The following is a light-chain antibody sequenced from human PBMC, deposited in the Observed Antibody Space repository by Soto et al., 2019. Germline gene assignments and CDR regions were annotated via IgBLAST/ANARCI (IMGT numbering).Light chain of an antibody. CDR2: EVS. Sequence: VMTQTPLSLSVAPGQPASISCKSSQSLLHITGETFLFWYLQNPGQSPQLLIYEVSTRVSGVPESFSGSGSGSDFTLEISRVETDDVGIYYGMQSTQLPPTFGQGTRLGIE. V-gene: IGKV2D-29*02. J-gene: IGKJ5*01. CDR1: QSLLHITGETF. CDR3: MQSTQLPPT.